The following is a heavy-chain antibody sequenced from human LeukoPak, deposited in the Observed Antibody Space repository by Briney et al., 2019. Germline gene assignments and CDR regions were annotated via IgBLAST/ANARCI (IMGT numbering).Heavy chain of an antibody. CDR3: ARGWERGFDY. J-gene: IGHJ4*02. D-gene: IGHD1-26*01. CDR2: IGSAGGT. V-gene: IGHV3-13*01. Sequence: GGSLRLPCAASGFTLSSYDMHWVRQATGKGLEWVSAIGSAGGTYYPGSVKGRFTISRENAKNSLYLQMDSLRAGDTAVYYCARGWERGFDYWGQGTLVTVSS. CDR1: GFTLSSYD.